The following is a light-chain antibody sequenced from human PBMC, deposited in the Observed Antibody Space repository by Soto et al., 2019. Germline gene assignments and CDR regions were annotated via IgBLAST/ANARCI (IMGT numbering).Light chain of an antibody. CDR1: SSDVGPYKY. CDR3: RSYTSTSAPVV. Sequence: QSVLTQPASVSGSPGQSITMSCTGTSSDVGPYKYVSWYQQLPGTAPKLMIYEVTNRPSGVSNRFSGSKSGNTASLTISGLQAAEEVDYYGRSYTSTSAPVVFGAGIKGT. V-gene: IGLV2-14*01. CDR2: EVT. J-gene: IGLJ1*01.